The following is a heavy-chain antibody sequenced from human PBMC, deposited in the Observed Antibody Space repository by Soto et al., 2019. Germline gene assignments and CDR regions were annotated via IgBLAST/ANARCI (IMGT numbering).Heavy chain of an antibody. V-gene: IGHV4-59*12. D-gene: IGHD3-16*01. CDR3: ARDNGGALNWFDP. J-gene: IGHJ5*02. CDR2: IYYSGST. CDR1: AGSISSYY. Sequence: LXLACTVSAGSISSYYWSWIRQPPGKGLEWIGYIYYSGSTNYNPSLKSRVTMSVDTSKNQFSLKLSSVTAADTAVYYCARDNGGALNWFDPWGQGTLVTVSS.